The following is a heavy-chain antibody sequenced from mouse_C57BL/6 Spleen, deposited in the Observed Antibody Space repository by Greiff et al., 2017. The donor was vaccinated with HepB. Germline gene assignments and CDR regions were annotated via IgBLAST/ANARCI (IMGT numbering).Heavy chain of an antibody. CDR2: ISSGSSTN. CDR3: ARCYYGNGYDFDY. V-gene: IGHV5-17*01. Sequence: DVQLVQPGGGLVKPGASLKLSCAASGFTFSDYGMHWVRQAPEKGLEWVAYISSGSSTNYYADKVKGRFTIARDKAKNTPCLQMTSRRTEDTAVYYGARCYYGNGYDFDYWGQGTTLTVAS. CDR1: GFTFSDYG. D-gene: IGHD2-1*01. J-gene: IGHJ2*01.